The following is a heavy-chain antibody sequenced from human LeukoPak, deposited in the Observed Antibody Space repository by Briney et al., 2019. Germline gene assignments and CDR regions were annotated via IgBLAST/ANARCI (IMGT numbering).Heavy chain of an antibody. CDR3: ARGWGSVTVTPPGPP. V-gene: IGHV4-34*01. J-gene: IGHJ5*02. D-gene: IGHD6-19*01. CDR2: IHPSGTT. Sequence: SETLSLTCAIYGGSFDTYYWHWFRKPPGKGLEGIGEIHPSGTTNYYPSLKSRVTISIDASKNQFSLKLTSETAADTAVYYCARGWGSVTVTPPGPPWGQGTLVTVSS. CDR1: GGSFDTYY.